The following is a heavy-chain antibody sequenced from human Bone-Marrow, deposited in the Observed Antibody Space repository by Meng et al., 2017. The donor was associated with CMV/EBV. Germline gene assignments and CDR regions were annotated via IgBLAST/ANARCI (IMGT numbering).Heavy chain of an antibody. CDR2: ISKNGRSI. D-gene: IGHD2-2*01. J-gene: IGHJ6*01. Sequence: GGSLRLSCAASGFTFGDYYMSWIRQVPGKGLEWISYISKNGRSIYYADSVEGRFTISRDNSKNSLYLQMNTLRAEDTAVYYCARDFPYCSNSICPGNYGMDVWGQGTTVTVSS. V-gene: IGHV3-11*01. CDR1: GFTFGDYY. CDR3: ARDFPYCSNSICPGNYGMDV.